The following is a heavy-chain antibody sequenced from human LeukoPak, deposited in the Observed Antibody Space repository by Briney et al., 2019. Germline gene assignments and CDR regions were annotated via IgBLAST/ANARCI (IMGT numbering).Heavy chain of an antibody. CDR1: GFTFSSYA. J-gene: IGHJ6*03. CDR2: TSGSGGST. V-gene: IGHV3-23*01. Sequence: PGGSLRLSCAASGFTFSSYAMSWVRQAPGKGLEWVSATSGSGGSTYYADSVKGRFTISRDNSKNTLYLQMNSLRAEDTAVYYCAKASSSWYVDYYYYMDVWGKGTTVTVSS. D-gene: IGHD6-13*01. CDR3: AKASSSWYVDYYYYMDV.